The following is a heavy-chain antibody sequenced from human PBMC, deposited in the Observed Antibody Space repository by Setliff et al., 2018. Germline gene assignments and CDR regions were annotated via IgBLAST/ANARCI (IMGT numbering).Heavy chain of an antibody. CDR2: VRFDGSYK. CDR1: GFVFGAYG. CDR3: AKVKKPLIRGSGFDY. D-gene: IGHD2-8*01. Sequence: GESLKISCAASGFVFGAYGMHWVRQAPGKGLDWVASVRFDGSYKVYADSVKGRFTISRDNSENTLFLQMTSLRPEDTGIYYCAKVKKPLIRGSGFDYWGRGTLVTVSS. J-gene: IGHJ4*02. V-gene: IGHV3-30*02.